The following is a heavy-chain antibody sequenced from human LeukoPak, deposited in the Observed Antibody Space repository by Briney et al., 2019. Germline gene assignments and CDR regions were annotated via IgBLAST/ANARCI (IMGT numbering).Heavy chain of an antibody. CDR1: GGSISNYY. J-gene: IGHJ3*02. CDR2: IYYSGST. Sequence: SETLSLTCTVSGGSISNYYWNWIRQSPGKGLEWIGYIYYSGSTNYNPSLKSRVTISLDASKSQFSLKLSSVTAADTAVYYCARDLGRYDSNQGPLDAFDIWGQGTMVTVSS. D-gene: IGHD3-22*01. V-gene: IGHV4-59*01. CDR3: ARDLGRYDSNQGPLDAFDI.